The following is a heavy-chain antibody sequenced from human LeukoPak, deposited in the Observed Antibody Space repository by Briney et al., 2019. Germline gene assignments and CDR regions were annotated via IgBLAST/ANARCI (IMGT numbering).Heavy chain of an antibody. Sequence: LETLSLTCTVSGGSVSSGSYYWSWIRQPPGQGLEWIGYIYYSGSTNYNPSLKSRVTISVDTSKNQFSLKLSSVTAADTAVYYCARDFRAGMDVWGKGTTVTVSS. CDR3: ARDFRAGMDV. J-gene: IGHJ6*04. CDR1: GGSVSSGSYY. CDR2: IYYSGST. V-gene: IGHV4-61*01.